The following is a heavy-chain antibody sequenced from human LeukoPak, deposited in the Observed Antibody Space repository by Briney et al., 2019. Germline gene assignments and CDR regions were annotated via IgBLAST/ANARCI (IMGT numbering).Heavy chain of an antibody. Sequence: PSETLSLTCTVSGGSISSYYWSWIRQPPGKGLEWIGYIYYSGSTNYNPSLKSRVTISVDASKNQFSLKLSSVTAADTAVYYCARGGYSYDNWFDPWGQGTQVTVSS. CDR1: GGSISSYY. CDR3: ARGGYSYDNWFDP. CDR2: IYYSGST. D-gene: IGHD5-18*01. J-gene: IGHJ5*02. V-gene: IGHV4-59*01.